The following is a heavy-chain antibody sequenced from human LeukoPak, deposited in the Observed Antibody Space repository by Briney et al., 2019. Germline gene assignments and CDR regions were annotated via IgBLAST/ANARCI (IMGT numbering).Heavy chain of an antibody. J-gene: IGHJ4*02. Sequence: GRSLTLSCAASGFTFSSYSMNWVRQAPGKGLEWVSSISSSSSYIYYADSVKGRFTISRDNAKNSLYLQMNSLRAEDTAVYYCARARDGSGFDYWGQGTLVTVSS. CDR1: GFTFSSYS. CDR2: ISSSSSYI. D-gene: IGHD3-10*01. V-gene: IGHV3-21*01. CDR3: ARARDGSGFDY.